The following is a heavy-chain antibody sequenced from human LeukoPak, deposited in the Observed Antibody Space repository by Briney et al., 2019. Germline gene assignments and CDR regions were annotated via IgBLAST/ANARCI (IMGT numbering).Heavy chain of an antibody. CDR1: GFTFSSYG. J-gene: IGHJ4*02. V-gene: IGHV3-30*18. D-gene: IGHD3-10*01. CDR3: TKEGYYGSGSFPDY. CDR2: VSHDGSNK. Sequence: GGSLRLSCAASGFTFSSYGMHWVRQAPGKGLEWVAVVSHDGSNKYYADSVKGRFTISRDNSEKTLSLQMNSLRVEDTAVYYCTKEGYYGSGSFPDYWGQGSLVTVSA.